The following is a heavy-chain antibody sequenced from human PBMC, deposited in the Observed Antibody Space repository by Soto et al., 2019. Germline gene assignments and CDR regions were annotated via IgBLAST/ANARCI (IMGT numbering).Heavy chain of an antibody. CDR3: ARGFSGYEPPPHY. Sequence: GGSLRLSCAASGFTFSSYEMNWVRQAPGKGLGWVSYIGSSGSTIYYADSVKGRFTISRDNAKNSLYLQMNSLRAEDTAVYYCARGFSGYEPPPHYWGQGTLVTVSS. D-gene: IGHD5-12*01. J-gene: IGHJ4*02. V-gene: IGHV3-48*03. CDR1: GFTFSSYE. CDR2: IGSSGSTI.